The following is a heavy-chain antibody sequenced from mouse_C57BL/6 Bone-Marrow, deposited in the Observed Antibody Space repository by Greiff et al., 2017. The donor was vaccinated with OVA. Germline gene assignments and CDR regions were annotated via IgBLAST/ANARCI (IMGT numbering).Heavy chain of an antibody. CDR3: ARDPTLVPFDY. CDR2: INYDGSST. V-gene: IGHV5-16*01. CDR1: GFTFSDYY. D-gene: IGHD4-1*01. J-gene: IGHJ2*01. Sequence: EVMLVESEGGLVQPGSSMKLSCTASGFTFSDYYMAWVRQAPGKGLEWVANINYDGSSTYYLDSLKSRFIISRDNAKNMLYLQMSSLKSEDTATYYCARDPTLVPFDYWGQGTTLTVSS.